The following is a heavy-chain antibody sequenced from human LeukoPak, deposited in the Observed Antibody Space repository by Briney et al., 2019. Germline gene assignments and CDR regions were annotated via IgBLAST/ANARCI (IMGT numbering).Heavy chain of an antibody. D-gene: IGHD3-16*02. CDR3: ARMSVITFGGVIVGDYYYYYYMDV. V-gene: IGHV4-38-2*02. CDR2: IHHSGST. Sequence: SETLSLTCIVSGYSISSGYYWGWIRQPPGKGLEWIGMIHHSGSTYYNPSLKSRVTISGDTSKNQFSLKLISVTAADTAVYYCARMSVITFGGVIVGDYYYYYYMDVWGKGTTVTVSS. CDR1: GYSISSGYY. J-gene: IGHJ6*03.